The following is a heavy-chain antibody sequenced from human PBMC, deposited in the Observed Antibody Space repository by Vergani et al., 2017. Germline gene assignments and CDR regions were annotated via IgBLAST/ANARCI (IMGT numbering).Heavy chain of an antibody. CDR2: ISWNSGSI. CDR1: VFTFDDYA. J-gene: IGHJ4*02. CDR3: AGSYYYDSSGSPGRVY. V-gene: IGHV3-9*01. D-gene: IGHD3-22*01. Sequence: EVQLLESGGGLVQPGGSLRLSCAASVFTFDDYAMHWVRKAPGKGLEWVSGISWNSGSIGDADSVKGRLTISRENAKNSLYLKMNSMRAEETAVYYCAGSYYYDSSGSPGRVYWGQGTLVTVSS.